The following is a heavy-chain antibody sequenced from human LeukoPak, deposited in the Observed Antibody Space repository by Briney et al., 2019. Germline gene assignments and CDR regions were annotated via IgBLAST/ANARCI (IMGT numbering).Heavy chain of an antibody. D-gene: IGHD3-10*01. J-gene: IGHJ4*02. V-gene: IGHV3-74*01. CDR1: GFTFSSYW. CDR2: INSDGSST. CDR3: AKDRLRYYGSGSLDY. Sequence: GGSLRLSCEASGFTFSSYWMHWVRQAPGKGLVWVSRINSDGSSTSYADSVKGRFTISRDNSKNTLYLQMNSLRAEDTAVYYCAKDRLRYYGSGSLDYWGQGTLVTVSS.